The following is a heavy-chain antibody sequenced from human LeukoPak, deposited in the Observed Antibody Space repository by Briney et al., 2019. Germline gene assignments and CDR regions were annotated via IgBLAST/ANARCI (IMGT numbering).Heavy chain of an antibody. CDR2: INHSGST. CDR1: GGSFSGYY. D-gene: IGHD2-8*01. J-gene: IGHJ3*02. CDR3: ARNSKYCTNGVCFRSHAFDI. V-gene: IGHV4-34*01. Sequence: PSETLSLTCAVYGGSFSGYYWSWIRQPPGKGLEWIGEINHSGSTNYNPSLKSRVTISVDTYKNQFSLKLSFVTAADTAVYYCARNSKYCTNGVCFRSHAFDIWGQGTMVTVSS.